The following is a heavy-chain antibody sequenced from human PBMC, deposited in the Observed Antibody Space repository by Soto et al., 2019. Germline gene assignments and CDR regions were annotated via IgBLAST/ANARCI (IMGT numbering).Heavy chain of an antibody. V-gene: IGHV4-34*01. J-gene: IGHJ4*02. CDR2: INHSGST. Sequence: QVQLQQWGAGLLKPSETLSLTCAVYGGSFSGYYWSWIRQPPGKGLEWIGEINHSGSTNYNPSLKSRVTISVDTSKNQFSLKLTSVTAADTAVYYCARSPPLERHPGGYWGQGTLVTVSS. D-gene: IGHD1-1*01. CDR3: ARSPPLERHPGGY. CDR1: GGSFSGYY.